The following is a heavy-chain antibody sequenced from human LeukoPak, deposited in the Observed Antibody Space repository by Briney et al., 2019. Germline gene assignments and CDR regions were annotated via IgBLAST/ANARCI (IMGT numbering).Heavy chain of an antibody. CDR3: ARVHCTSTSCYGDYYYMDV. J-gene: IGHJ6*03. CDR1: GGSISSYY. D-gene: IGHD2-2*01. CDR2: VHYSGST. Sequence: SETLSLTCTVSGGSISSYYWNWIRQPPGKGLEWIGYVHYSGSTNYNPSLKSRVTISVDTSKNQFSLKLSSVTAADTAVYYCARVHCTSTSCYGDYYYMDVWGKGTTVTISS. V-gene: IGHV4-59*01.